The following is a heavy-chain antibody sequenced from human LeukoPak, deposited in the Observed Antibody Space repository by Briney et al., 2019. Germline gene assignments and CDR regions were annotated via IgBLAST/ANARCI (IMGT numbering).Heavy chain of an antibody. CDR2: MNPNSGNT. D-gene: IGHD6-19*01. J-gene: IGHJ6*03. Sequence: ASVKVSCKASGYTFTSYDINWVRQATGQGLEWMGWMNPNSGNTGYAQKFQGRVTITRNTSISTAYMELSSLRSEDTAVYYCARADSSGWYWGRDYYYYMDVWGKGTTVTVSS. CDR3: ARADSSGWYWGRDYYYYMDV. CDR1: GYTFTSYD. V-gene: IGHV1-8*03.